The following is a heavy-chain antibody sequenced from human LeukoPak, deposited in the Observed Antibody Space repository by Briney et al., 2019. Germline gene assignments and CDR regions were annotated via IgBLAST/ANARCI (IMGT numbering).Heavy chain of an antibody. CDR3: ARGRVYYGSGSYYYFDY. V-gene: IGHV4-59*01. CDR1: GGSISSYY. D-gene: IGHD3-10*01. CDR2: IYYSGST. Sequence: PSETLSLTCTVSGGSISSYYWSWIRQPPGKGLEWIGYIYYSGSTNYNPSLKSRVTISVDTSKNQFSLKLSSVTAADTAVYYCARGRVYYGSGSYYYFDYWGQGTLVTVSS. J-gene: IGHJ4*02.